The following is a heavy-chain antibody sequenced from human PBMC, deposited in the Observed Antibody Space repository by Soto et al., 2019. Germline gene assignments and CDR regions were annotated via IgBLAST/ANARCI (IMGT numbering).Heavy chain of an antibody. D-gene: IGHD2-21*02. V-gene: IGHV1-69*01. J-gene: IGHJ1*01. CDR2: LIPTFGTR. CDR3: EGGVTVTTAGVY. Sequence: QGQLVQSGAAVKKPGSSVTVYCKASAGTFSSSPISWVRQAPVQGLEWMGGLIPTFGTRKYAQGCQGRVTFTADEFTRTAYMELSSLRSEDTAIYYCEGGVTVTTAGVYWGQGTLVTVSS. CDR1: AGTFSSSP.